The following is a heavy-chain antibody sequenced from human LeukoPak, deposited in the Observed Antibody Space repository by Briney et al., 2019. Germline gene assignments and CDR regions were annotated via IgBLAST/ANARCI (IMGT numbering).Heavy chain of an antibody. CDR3: ARDSITMVRGPNWFDP. CDR1: GGSISSYY. D-gene: IGHD3-10*01. CDR2: IYTSGST. Sequence: PSETLSLPRTVSGGSISSYYWSWIRQPAGKGLEWIGRIYTSGSTDYNPSLKSRVTMSVDTSKNQFSLKLSSVTAADTAVYYCARDSITMVRGPNWFDPWGQGTLVTVSS. J-gene: IGHJ5*02. V-gene: IGHV4-4*07.